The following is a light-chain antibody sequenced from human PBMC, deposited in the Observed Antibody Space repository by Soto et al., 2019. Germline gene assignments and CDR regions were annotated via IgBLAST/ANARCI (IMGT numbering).Light chain of an antibody. Sequence: EIVLTQSPGTLSLSPGERATLSCRASESVSRSFLAWYQQKPGRAPRLLIYGASSRATGIPDRFSGSGSGTDFTLTISRLEPEEFAMYYCQQYGNSPRTVGQGTKVDIK. CDR1: ESVSRSF. CDR3: QQYGNSPRT. CDR2: GAS. V-gene: IGKV3-20*01. J-gene: IGKJ1*01.